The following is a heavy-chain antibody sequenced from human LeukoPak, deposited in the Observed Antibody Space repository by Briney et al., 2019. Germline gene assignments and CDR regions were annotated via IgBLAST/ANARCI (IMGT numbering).Heavy chain of an antibody. J-gene: IGHJ3*02. D-gene: IGHD6-19*01. CDR3: ARGGQQWPDAFDI. CDR2: IYSSGST. V-gene: IGHV4-59*08. CDR1: GGSISSYY. Sequence: SETLSLTCTVSGGSISSYYWSWIRQPPGKGLEWIGYIYSSGSTSYNPSLKSRVTISVDTSKNQFSLKLSSVTAADTAVYYCARGGQQWPDAFDIWGQGTMVTVSS.